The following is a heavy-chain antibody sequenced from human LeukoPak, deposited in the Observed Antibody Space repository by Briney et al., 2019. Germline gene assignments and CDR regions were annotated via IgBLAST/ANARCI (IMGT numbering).Heavy chain of an antibody. Sequence: ASVKVSCKVSGYTLSELSMHWVRQAPGKGLEWMGGFDPEDGETIYAQKLQGRVTKTEDTSTDTAYMELSSLRSEDTAVYYCATESYSGSYWYAFDIWGQGTMVTVSS. CDR1: GYTLSELS. J-gene: IGHJ3*02. CDR3: ATESYSGSYWYAFDI. CDR2: FDPEDGET. D-gene: IGHD1-26*01. V-gene: IGHV1-24*01.